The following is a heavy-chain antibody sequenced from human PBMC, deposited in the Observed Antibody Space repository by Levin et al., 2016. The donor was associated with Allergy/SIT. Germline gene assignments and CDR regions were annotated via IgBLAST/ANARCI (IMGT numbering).Heavy chain of an antibody. CDR3: ATHAPPYCTNGICYRRSSRWD. CDR1: GGSISSSSYY. D-gene: IGHD2-8*01. J-gene: IGHJ4*02. V-gene: IGHV4-39*01. Sequence: SETLSLTCTVSGGSISSSSYYWGWIRQPPGKGLEWIGSIYNSESTSYNPSLKSRVAISVDTSKSQFALKLSSVTAADTAVYYCATHAPPYCTNGICYRRSSRWDWGQGTLVTVSS. CDR2: IYNSEST.